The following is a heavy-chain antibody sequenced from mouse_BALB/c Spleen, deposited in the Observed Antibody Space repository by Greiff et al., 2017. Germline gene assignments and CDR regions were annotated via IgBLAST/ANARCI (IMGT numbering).Heavy chain of an antibody. D-gene: IGHD2-1*01. CDR3: AKWGNYLYAMDD. CDR1: GFSLTSYG. CDR2: IWRGGST. Sequence: QVQLKESGPSLVQPSQSLSISCTVSGFSLTSYGVHWVRQSPGKGLEWLGVIWRGGSTDYNAAFMSRLSITKDNSKSQVFFKMNSLQADDTAIYYYAKWGNYLYAMDDWGQGTSVTVSS. V-gene: IGHV2-5-1*01. J-gene: IGHJ4*01.